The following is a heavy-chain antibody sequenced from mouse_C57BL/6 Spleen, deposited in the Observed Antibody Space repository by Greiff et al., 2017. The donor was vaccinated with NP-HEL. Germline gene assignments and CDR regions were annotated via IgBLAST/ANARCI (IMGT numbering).Heavy chain of an antibody. CDR1: GYTFTSYG. Sequence: VQLQQSGAELARPGASVKLSCKASGYTFTSYGISWVKQRTGQGLEWIGEIYPRSGNTYYNEKFKGKATLTADKSSSTAYMELRSLTSEDPAVYFCARAEIYYGSSYRFAYWGQGTLVTVSA. D-gene: IGHD1-1*01. CDR3: ARAEIYYGSSYRFAY. V-gene: IGHV1-81*01. J-gene: IGHJ3*01. CDR2: IYPRSGNT.